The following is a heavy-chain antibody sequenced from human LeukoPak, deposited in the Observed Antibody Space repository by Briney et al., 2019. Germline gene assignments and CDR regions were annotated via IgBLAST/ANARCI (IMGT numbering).Heavy chain of an antibody. CDR3: ARGRGYSGYDYYYYYGMDV. D-gene: IGHD5-12*01. CDR2: INHRGST. V-gene: IGHV4-34*01. J-gene: IGHJ6*02. CDR1: GGSFSGYY. Sequence: SETLSLTCAVYGGSFSGYYWSWIRQPPGKGLEWIGEINHRGSTNYNPSLKSRVTISVDTSKNQFSLKLSSVTAADTAVYYCARGRGYSGYDYYYYYGMDVWGQGTTVTVSS.